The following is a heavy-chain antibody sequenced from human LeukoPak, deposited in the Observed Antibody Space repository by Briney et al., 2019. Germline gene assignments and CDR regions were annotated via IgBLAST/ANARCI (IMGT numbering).Heavy chain of an antibody. CDR3: ARTSIAVAGTEYDY. J-gene: IGHJ4*02. CDR2: ISYDGSNK. D-gene: IGHD6-19*01. V-gene: IGHV3-30-3*01. CDR1: GFTFSSYA. Sequence: GRSLRLSCAASGFTFSSYAMHWVRQAPGKGLEWVAVISYDGSNKYYADSVKGRFTISRDNSKNTLYLQMNSLRAEDTAVYYCARTSIAVAGTEYDYWGQGTLVTVSS.